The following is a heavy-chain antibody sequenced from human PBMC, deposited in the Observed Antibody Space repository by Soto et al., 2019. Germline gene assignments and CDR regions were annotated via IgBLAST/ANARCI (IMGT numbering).Heavy chain of an antibody. Sequence: SETLSLTCAVYGGSFSGFYWSWIRQPPGKGLEWIGEINHSGSTNYNPSLKSRVTISVDTSKNQFSLKLSSVTAADTAAYYCARGFVDTAMAHFDYWGQGTLVTVPS. D-gene: IGHD5-18*01. CDR3: ARGFVDTAMAHFDY. CDR2: INHSGST. J-gene: IGHJ4*02. CDR1: GGSFSGFY. V-gene: IGHV4-34*01.